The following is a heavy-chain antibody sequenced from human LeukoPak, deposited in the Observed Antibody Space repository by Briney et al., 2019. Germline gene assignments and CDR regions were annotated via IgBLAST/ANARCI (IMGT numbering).Heavy chain of an antibody. J-gene: IGHJ4*02. CDR2: IYTSGST. Sequence: SETLSLTCAVSGGSISSSNWWSWVRQPPGKGLEWIGRIYTSGSTNYNPSLKSRVTISVDTSKNQFSLKLSSVTAADTAVYYCARARIAVALFDYWGQGTLVTVSS. D-gene: IGHD6-19*01. V-gene: IGHV4-4*02. CDR3: ARARIAVALFDY. CDR1: GGSISSSNW.